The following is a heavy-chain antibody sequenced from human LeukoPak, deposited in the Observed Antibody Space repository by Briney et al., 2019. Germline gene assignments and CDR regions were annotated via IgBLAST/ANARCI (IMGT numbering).Heavy chain of an antibody. D-gene: IGHD4-11*01. CDR2: INTDGSST. CDR3: ARDRSAVSGEAFDI. Sequence: GGSLRLSCAASGFTFSSYWMHWVRQAPGKGLVWVSRINTDGSSTSYADSVKGRFTISRDNAKNTLYLEMNSLRAEDTAVYYCARDRSAVSGEAFDIWGQGTMVTVSS. V-gene: IGHV3-74*01. CDR1: GFTFSSYW. J-gene: IGHJ3*02.